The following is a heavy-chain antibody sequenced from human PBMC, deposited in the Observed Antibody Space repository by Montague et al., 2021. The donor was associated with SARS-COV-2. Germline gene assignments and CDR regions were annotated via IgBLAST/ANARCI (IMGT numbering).Heavy chain of an antibody. CDR1: VFTFSRYW. V-gene: IGHV3-7*01. Sequence: SLSLSCAASVFTFSRYWMSLVRQAPGKGLEWVANIKQDGSEKYYLDSVKGRFTISRDNAKNSLYLQLNSLRAEDTAVYYCARAEMYYDFWSGYPWTFYYFDYWGQGTLVTVSS. D-gene: IGHD3-3*01. J-gene: IGHJ4*02. CDR3: ARAEMYYDFWSGYPWTFYYFDY. CDR2: IKQDGSEK.